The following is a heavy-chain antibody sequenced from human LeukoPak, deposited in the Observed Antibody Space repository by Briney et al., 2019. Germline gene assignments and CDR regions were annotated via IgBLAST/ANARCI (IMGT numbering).Heavy chain of an antibody. Sequence: GGSLRLSCAASGFTFSSYAMSWVRQAPGKGLEWVANIKQDGSEKYYVDSVKGRFTISRDNAKNSLYLQMNSLRAEDTAVYYCARDLGYYYDSSGPPRYWGQGTLVTVSS. CDR1: GFTFSSYA. J-gene: IGHJ4*02. CDR2: IKQDGSEK. CDR3: ARDLGYYYDSSGPPRY. V-gene: IGHV3-7*01. D-gene: IGHD3-22*01.